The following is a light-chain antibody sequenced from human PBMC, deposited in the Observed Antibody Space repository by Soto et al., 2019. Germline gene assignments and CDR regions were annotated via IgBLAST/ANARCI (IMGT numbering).Light chain of an antibody. CDR3: QHYNSYSEA. CDR1: QSISSW. V-gene: IGKV1-5*03. J-gene: IGKJ1*01. CDR2: KAS. Sequence: DIQMTQSPSTLSASVGDRFTITCRARQSISSWLAWYEQKPGKAPKLLIYKASTLKSGVPSRFRGSGSGTEFTLTISSLQPDDFETYYCQHYNSYSEAFGQGTKVDIK.